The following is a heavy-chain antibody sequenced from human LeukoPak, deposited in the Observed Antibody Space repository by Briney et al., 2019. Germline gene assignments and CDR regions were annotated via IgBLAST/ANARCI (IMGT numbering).Heavy chain of an antibody. J-gene: IGHJ4*02. CDR2: IYSGGST. Sequence: GGSLRLSCAASGITISSNYMSWVRQAPGKGLEWVSVIYSGGSTYYADSVKGRFTISRDNSKNTLYLQMNSLRAEDTAVYYCARDGTGSGSSFDYWGQGTLVTVSS. V-gene: IGHV3-53*01. D-gene: IGHD3-10*01. CDR3: ARDGTGSGSSFDY. CDR1: GITISSNY.